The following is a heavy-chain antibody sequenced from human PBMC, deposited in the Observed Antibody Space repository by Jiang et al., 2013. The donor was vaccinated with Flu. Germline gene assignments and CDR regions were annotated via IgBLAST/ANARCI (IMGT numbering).Heavy chain of an antibody. Sequence: VQLVESGAEVKKPGASVKVSCKASGYTFTDYYIHWVRQAPGQGLERMGWINPKSGDTNYVQKFQGRVTMTRDTSISTAYMELSRLTSDDTAVYYCARVGFSSGWYEGNAFDIWGQGTMITVSS. V-gene: IGHV1-2*02. J-gene: IGHJ3*02. CDR3: ARVGFSSGWYEGNAFDI. D-gene: IGHD6-19*01. CDR1: GYTFTDYY. CDR2: INPKSGDT.